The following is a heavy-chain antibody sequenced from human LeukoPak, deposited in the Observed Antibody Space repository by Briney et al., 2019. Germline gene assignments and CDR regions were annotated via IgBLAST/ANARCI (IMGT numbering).Heavy chain of an antibody. Sequence: GSLRLSCAASGFTFSSYGMHWVRQAPGKGLEWVAVISYDGSNKYYADSVKGRFTISRDNSKNTLYLQMNSLRAEDTAVYYCAKDEYTAMETMGYWGQGTLVTVSS. J-gene: IGHJ4*02. CDR2: ISYDGSNK. CDR3: AKDEYTAMETMGY. V-gene: IGHV3-30*18. CDR1: GFTFSSYG. D-gene: IGHD5-18*01.